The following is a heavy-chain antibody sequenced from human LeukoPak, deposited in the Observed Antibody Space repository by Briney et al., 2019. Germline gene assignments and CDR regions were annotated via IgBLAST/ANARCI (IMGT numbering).Heavy chain of an antibody. CDR2: IYYSGST. V-gene: IGHV4-59*12. J-gene: IGHJ6*02. Sequence: PSETLSLTCTVSGGSISSYYWSWIRQPPGKGLEWIGYIYYSGSTNYNPSLKSRVTMSVDTSKNQFSLKLSSVTAADTAVYYCAREAPPMTNSGMDVWGQGTTVTVSS. CDR3: AREAPPMTNSGMDV. CDR1: GGSISSYY. D-gene: IGHD3-22*01.